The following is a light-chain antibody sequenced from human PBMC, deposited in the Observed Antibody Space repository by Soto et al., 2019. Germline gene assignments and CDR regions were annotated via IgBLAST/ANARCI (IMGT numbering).Light chain of an antibody. V-gene: IGLV2-14*01. CDR3: SSYTSSSTLDVV. CDR2: DVS. Sequence: QSALTQPASVSGSPGQSIPISCTGTSSDVGGYNYVSWYQQHPGKAPKLMIYDVSNRPSGVSNRFSGSKSGNTASLTISGLQAEDEDDYYCSSYTSSSTLDVVFGGGTKLTVL. CDR1: SSDVGGYNY. J-gene: IGLJ2*01.